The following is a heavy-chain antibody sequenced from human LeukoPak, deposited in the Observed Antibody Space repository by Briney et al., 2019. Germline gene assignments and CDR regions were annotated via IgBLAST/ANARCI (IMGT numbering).Heavy chain of an antibody. D-gene: IGHD6-13*01. Sequence: GGSLRLSCAASGFIFGTYGMHWVRQAPGKGLEWVAVIANDGRDKKYRDSVKGRFTISRDNSKNTLYLQMNSLRAEDTAVYYCAKDLRPAAAGYYFDYWGQGTQVTVSS. CDR1: GFIFGTYG. V-gene: IGHV3-30*18. CDR2: IANDGRDK. CDR3: AKDLRPAAAGYYFDY. J-gene: IGHJ4*02.